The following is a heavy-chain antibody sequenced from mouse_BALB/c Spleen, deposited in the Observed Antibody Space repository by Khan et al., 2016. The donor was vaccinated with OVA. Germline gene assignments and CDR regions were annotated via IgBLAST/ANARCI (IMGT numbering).Heavy chain of an antibody. V-gene: IGHV10S3*01. J-gene: IGHJ3*01. CDR1: GFTFNTNA. D-gene: IGHD2-3*01. CDR2: IRSKNNNYAA. CDR3: VTGDDYYAWFTY. Sequence: EVQLVETGGGLVQPKGSLKLSCAASGFTFNTNAMNWVRQAPGKGLEWVARIRSKNNNYAAYYADSVKDRFTISRDDSQSMLYLQMNNLKTEDTAMYYCVTGDDYYAWFTYWGQGTLVTVSA.